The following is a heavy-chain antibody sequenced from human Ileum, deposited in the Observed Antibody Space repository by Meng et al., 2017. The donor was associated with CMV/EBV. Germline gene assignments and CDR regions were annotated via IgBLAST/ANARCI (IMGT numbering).Heavy chain of an antibody. CDR3: AAKTYCTNGVCPLDY. D-gene: IGHD2-8*01. V-gene: IGHV3-21*02. CDR1: GLSFSSYS. CDR2: ISANSHYI. J-gene: IGHJ4*02. Sequence: VQLVESGGGLVNPGGSLRLSCAASGLSFSSYSMVWVRQAPGKGLEWVSSISANSHYIYYTDSVKGRFTVSRDNAKNSLYLQMNNLRAEDTAVYYCAAKTYCTNGVCPLDYWGLGTLVTVSS.